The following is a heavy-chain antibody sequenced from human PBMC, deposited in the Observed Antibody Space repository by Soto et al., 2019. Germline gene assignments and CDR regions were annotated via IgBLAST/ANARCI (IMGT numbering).Heavy chain of an antibody. Sequence: EVQLLESGGGLVQPGGSLRLSCAASGFTFSSYAMSWVRQAPGKGLEWVAAISGSGGSKYYADSVKGRFTISRDNSKNTLYLQMNRPRAEDTAVYYCAKDLTPYYGYYPDAFDIWGQGTMVTVSS. CDR2: ISGSGGSK. CDR3: AKDLTPYYGYYPDAFDI. CDR1: GFTFSSYA. J-gene: IGHJ3*02. D-gene: IGHD4-17*01. V-gene: IGHV3-23*01.